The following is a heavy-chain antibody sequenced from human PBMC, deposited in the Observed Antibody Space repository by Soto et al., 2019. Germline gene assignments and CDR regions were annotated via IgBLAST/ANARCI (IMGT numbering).Heavy chain of an antibody. CDR1: GGSISSGGYS. J-gene: IGHJ4*02. CDR3: AREPYY. Sequence: SVTLSLTCAGSGGSISSGGYSWSWNRQPPGKGQERIGYIYHSGSTYYNPSHKSRVTISIDRSKNQFSLKLSSVTAADTAVYYWAREPYYCGQGTLFTVS. CDR2: IYHSGST. V-gene: IGHV4-30-2*01.